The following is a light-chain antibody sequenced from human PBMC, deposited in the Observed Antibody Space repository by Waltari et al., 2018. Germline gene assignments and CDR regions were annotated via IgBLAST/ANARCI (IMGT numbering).Light chain of an antibody. CDR2: DAS. Sequence: EIVLTQSPGTLSLSPGERATLSCRASQSVGKSLAWYQQRLGQAPRRLIYDASTRATGTPGRVSGSGFGTDFSRAISSLEPEDFAVYFCQHYVNVPVTFGQGTKVEI. V-gene: IGKV3-20*01. CDR3: QHYVNVPVT. CDR1: QSVGKS. J-gene: IGKJ1*01.